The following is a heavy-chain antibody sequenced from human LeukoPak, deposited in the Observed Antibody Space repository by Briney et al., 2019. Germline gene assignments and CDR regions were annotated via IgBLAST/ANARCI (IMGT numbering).Heavy chain of an antibody. CDR2: IWYDGTNK. CDR3: ASHGGL. D-gene: IGHD5-12*01. CDR1: GFSFSSYG. Sequence: GGSLRLSCAASGFSFSSYGMHWVRQAPGKGLEWVAVIWYDGTNKNYADSVKGRFTTSKDNSKNMLYLQMNSLRVEDTALYYCASHGGLWGQGTLVTVSS. V-gene: IGHV3-33*01. J-gene: IGHJ4*02.